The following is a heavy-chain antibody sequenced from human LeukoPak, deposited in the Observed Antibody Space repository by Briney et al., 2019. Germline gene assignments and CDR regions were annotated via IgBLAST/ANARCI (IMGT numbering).Heavy chain of an antibody. CDR1: GGSFGGYY. CDR2: IYSSGST. J-gene: IGHJ6*03. V-gene: IGHV4-59*01. CDR3: ARVFDSGSQAYFYYMDV. D-gene: IGHD3-10*01. Sequence: SETLSLTCKVPGGSFGGYYWGWIRQPPGKGLEWIGYIYSSGSTNYNPSLKSRVTMSVDTSKNQFSLKVSSVTAADTAVYYCARVFDSGSQAYFYYMDVWGKGTTVTISS.